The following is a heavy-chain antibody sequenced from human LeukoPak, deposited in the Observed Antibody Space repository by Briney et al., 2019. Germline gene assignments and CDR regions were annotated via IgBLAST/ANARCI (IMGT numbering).Heavy chain of an antibody. Sequence: PKASVKVSCKASGYTFTGYYMHWVRQAPGQGLEWMGRINPNSGGTNYAQKFQGRVTMTRDTSINTAYMELSRLRSDDTAVYYCAKGGAYDYVWASYRYFDHWGQGTLVTVSS. CDR3: AKGGAYDYVWASYRYFDH. D-gene: IGHD3-16*02. CDR1: GYTFTGYY. J-gene: IGHJ4*02. CDR2: INPNSGGT. V-gene: IGHV1-2*06.